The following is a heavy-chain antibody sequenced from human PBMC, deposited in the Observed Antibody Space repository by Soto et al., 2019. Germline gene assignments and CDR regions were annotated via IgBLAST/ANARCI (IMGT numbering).Heavy chain of an antibody. CDR3: ARSGRRRDIVVVTAAMNWFDP. V-gene: IGHV6-1*01. CDR2: TYYRSKWYN. D-gene: IGHD2-2*01. CDR1: GDSVSSNSAA. Sequence: SQTLSLTCAISGDSVSSNSAAWNWIRQSPSRGLEWLGRTYYRSKWYNDYAVSVKSRITINPDTSKNQFSLQLNSVTPEDTAVYYCARSGRRRDIVVVTAAMNWFDPWGQGTLVTVSS. J-gene: IGHJ5*02.